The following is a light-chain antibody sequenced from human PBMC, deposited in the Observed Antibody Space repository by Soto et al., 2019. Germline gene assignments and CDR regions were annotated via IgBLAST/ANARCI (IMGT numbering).Light chain of an antibody. V-gene: IGKV1-5*03. Sequence: DIQMTQSPSTLSASVGDRVTITCRASQTSNWLAWYQQKPGKAPKLLIYKASSLESGVPSRFSGSGPGTEFTLTISSLQPDDFATYYCQQYNNYSPMTFGQGTKVEIK. J-gene: IGKJ1*01. CDR2: KAS. CDR3: QQYNNYSPMT. CDR1: QTSNW.